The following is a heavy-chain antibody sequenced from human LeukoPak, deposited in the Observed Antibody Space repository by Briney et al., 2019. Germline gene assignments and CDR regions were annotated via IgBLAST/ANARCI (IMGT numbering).Heavy chain of an antibody. V-gene: IGHV3-23*01. J-gene: IGHJ4*02. CDR2: ISPSGDIL. CDR3: ARGYYGSGSYFGPFDY. D-gene: IGHD3-10*01. CDR1: GFTFSSHG. Sequence: PGGSLRLSCAASGFTFSSHGMNWVRQAPGKGLEWVSGISPSGDILYYADSVKGRFTISRDNSKSTLYLQMNSLRAEDTAVYYCARGYYGSGSYFGPFDYWGQGTLVTVSS.